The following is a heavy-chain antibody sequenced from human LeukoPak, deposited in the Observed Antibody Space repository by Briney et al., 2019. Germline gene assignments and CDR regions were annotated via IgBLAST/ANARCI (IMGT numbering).Heavy chain of an antibody. V-gene: IGHV3-23*01. Sequence: GGPLRLSCAASGFTFSSYAMSWVRQAPGKGLEWVSAISGSGGSTYYADSVKGRFTISRDNSKNTLYLQMNSLRAEGTAVYYCAKLSGFWSGYPFDYWGQGTLVTVSS. CDR2: ISGSGGST. J-gene: IGHJ4*02. D-gene: IGHD3-3*01. CDR1: GFTFSSYA. CDR3: AKLSGFWSGYPFDY.